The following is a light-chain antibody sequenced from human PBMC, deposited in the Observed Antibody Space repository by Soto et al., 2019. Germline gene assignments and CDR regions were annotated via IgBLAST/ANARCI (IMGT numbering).Light chain of an antibody. CDR2: DAS. V-gene: IGKV3-11*01. CDR1: QSVSSY. Sequence: EIVLTQSPATLSLSPGDRASLSCRASQSVSSYLAWYQQKPGQAPRLLIYDASSRATGIPARFSGSGSGTDFALTISSREPEDFAVYYCQQRSNWPSFTFGPGTKVAIK. J-gene: IGKJ3*01. CDR3: QQRSNWPSFT.